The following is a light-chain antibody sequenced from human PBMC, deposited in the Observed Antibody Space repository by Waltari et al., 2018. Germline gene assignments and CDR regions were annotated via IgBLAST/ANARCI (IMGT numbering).Light chain of an antibody. CDR2: DDS. Sequence: SSVLTQPPSVSGAPGKTARITCGGNNIGSKSVHWYQQKPGQAPVLVVDDDSERPSGIPERFSGSNSWNTATLTISRGEAGDEADYYCQVWDSSSDHRVFGGGTKLTDL. CDR1: NIGSKS. J-gene: IGLJ3*02. V-gene: IGLV3-21*03. CDR3: QVWDSSSDHRV.